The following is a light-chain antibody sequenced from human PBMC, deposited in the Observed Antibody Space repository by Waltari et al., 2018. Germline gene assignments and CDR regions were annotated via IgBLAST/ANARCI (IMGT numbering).Light chain of an antibody. J-gene: IGLJ3*02. CDR1: SRDAGGYNH. V-gene: IGLV2-14*01. CDR2: DVS. CDR3: CSFTSRSTWV. Sequence: QSALTQPASVSGSPGQSLSSPCPGTSRDAGGYNHVSWYPQHPGKVPKLLIFDVSNRPSGVSNRFSGSKSGNTASLTISGLQAEDESDYYCCSFTSRSTWVFGGGTKLTVL.